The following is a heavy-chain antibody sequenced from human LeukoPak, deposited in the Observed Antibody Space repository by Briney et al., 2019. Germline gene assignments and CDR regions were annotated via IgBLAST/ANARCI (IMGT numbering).Heavy chain of an antibody. J-gene: IGHJ2*01. Sequence: SVKLSCKASGGTFSSYAISWVRQAPGQGLEWMGGIIPIFGAANNAQKSQGRVTITAAESTSTAYMELSMLRPEATAAYYCAREGYYDSSGPPSGWYFDRGGRGTLVTVS. CDR2: IIPIFGAA. D-gene: IGHD3-22*01. V-gene: IGHV1-69*13. CDR1: GGTFSSYA. CDR3: AREGYYDSSGPPSGWYFDR.